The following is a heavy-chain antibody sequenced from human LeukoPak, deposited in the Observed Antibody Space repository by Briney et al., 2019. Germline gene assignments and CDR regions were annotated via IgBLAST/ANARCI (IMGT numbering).Heavy chain of an antibody. V-gene: IGHV3-33*08. Sequence: SGGSLRLSCAASGFTFSSYAMSWVRQAPGKGLEWVAVIWYDGSNKYYADSVKGRFTISRDNSKNTLYLQMNSLRAEDTAVYYCARAPTSGSYYMDYWGQGTLVTVSS. CDR1: GFTFSSYA. CDR3: ARAPTSGSYYMDY. D-gene: IGHD1-26*01. J-gene: IGHJ4*02. CDR2: IWYDGSNK.